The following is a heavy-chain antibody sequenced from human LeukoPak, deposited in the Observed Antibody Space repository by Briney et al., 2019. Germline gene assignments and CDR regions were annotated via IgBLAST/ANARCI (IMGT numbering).Heavy chain of an antibody. CDR2: MNPNSGNT. CDR3: ARARTYYDFWSGYYPPYYYYGMDV. Sequence: ASVTVSCTASGYTFTIYDINWVRQATGQGLEWMGWMNPNSGNTGYSQKFQGRVTMTRNTSISTAYMELSSLRSEDTALYYCARARTYYDFWSGYYPPYYYYGMDVWGQGTTVTVSS. D-gene: IGHD3-3*01. J-gene: IGHJ6*02. CDR1: GYTFTIYD. V-gene: IGHV1-8*01.